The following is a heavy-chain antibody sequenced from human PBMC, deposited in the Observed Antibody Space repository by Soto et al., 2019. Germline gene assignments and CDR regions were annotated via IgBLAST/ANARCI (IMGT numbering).Heavy chain of an antibody. D-gene: IGHD6-13*01. CDR1: GDSVSIYSGA. CDR2: PYYRSKCYN. J-gene: IGHJ6*02. V-gene: IGHV6-1*01. CDR3: ARSASIAAPGGTNYYCGMDV. Sequence: PSQNLSLTCVFSGDSVSIYSGAWNWIRQSPSRGLEWLGRPYYRSKCYNDYAPSVKSRITITPDTSKNQFSLHLNSVTPEDAAVYYCARSASIAAPGGTNYYCGMDVWGQGTTVTVSS.